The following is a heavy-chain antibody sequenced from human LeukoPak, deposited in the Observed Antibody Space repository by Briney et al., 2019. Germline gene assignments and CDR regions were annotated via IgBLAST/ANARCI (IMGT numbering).Heavy chain of an antibody. CDR2: IYYSGST. Sequence: PSETLSLTCTVSGGSISSGDYYWSWIRQPPGKGLEWIGYIYYSGSTYYNPSLKSRVTISVDTSKNQFSLKLSSVTAADTAVYYCARVHMATDYEGRYYYGMDVWGQGTTVTVSS. CDR1: GGSISSGDYY. D-gene: IGHD4-17*01. J-gene: IGHJ6*02. V-gene: IGHV4-30-4*01. CDR3: ARVHMATDYEGRYYYGMDV.